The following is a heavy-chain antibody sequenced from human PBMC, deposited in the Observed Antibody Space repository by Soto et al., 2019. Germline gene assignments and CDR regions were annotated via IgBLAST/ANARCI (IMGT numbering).Heavy chain of an antibody. CDR3: AIVYGSGSYIAFDI. D-gene: IGHD3-10*01. CDR1: GYTFTQYG. V-gene: IGHV1-18*01. Sequence: QVQLVQSGAEGKKPGASVKVSCKASGYTFTQYGISWVRQAPGQGLAWMGWISAFNGNTKYVENFQDRVTMTTDTSTTTPYMELRSLRSDDTAMYYCAIVYGSGSYIAFDIWGQGTMVTVSS. CDR2: ISAFNGNT. J-gene: IGHJ3*02.